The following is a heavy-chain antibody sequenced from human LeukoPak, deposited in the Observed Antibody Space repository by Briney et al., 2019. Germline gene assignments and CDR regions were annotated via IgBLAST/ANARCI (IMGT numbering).Heavy chain of an antibody. CDR3: ARTGYSSSWYGSGYYYYMDV. D-gene: IGHD6-13*01. V-gene: IGHV3-74*01. CDR1: GFTFSSYW. Sequence: GGSLRLSCAASGFTFSSYWMHWVRQAPGKGLVWVSRINSDGSSTSYADSVKGRFTISRDNAKNTLYLQMSSLRAEDTAVYYCARTGYSSSWYGSGYYYYMDVWGKGTTVTISS. CDR2: INSDGSST. J-gene: IGHJ6*03.